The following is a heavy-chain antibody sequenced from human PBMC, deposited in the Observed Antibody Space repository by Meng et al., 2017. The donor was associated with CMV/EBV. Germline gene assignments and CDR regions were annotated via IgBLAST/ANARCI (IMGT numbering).Heavy chain of an antibody. CDR1: GGSFSAYY. V-gene: IGHV4-34*01. CDR3: ARGSRWFDP. J-gene: IGHJ5*02. Sequence: SETLSLTCAVYGGSFSAYYWSWIRQPPGKGLEWIGEINHSGSANYNSSLKSRVTISVDTSKNHFSLRLSSVTAADTAVYYCARGSRWFDPWGQGTLVTVSS. CDR2: INHSGSA.